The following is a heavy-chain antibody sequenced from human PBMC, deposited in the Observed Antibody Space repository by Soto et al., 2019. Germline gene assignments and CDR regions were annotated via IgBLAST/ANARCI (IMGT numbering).Heavy chain of an antibody. CDR2: ISSNGGST. Sequence: GGSLRLSCAASGFTFSSYAMHWVRQAPGKGLEYVSAISSNGGSTYYANSVKGRFTISRDNSKNTLYLQMGSLRAEDMAVYYYARGPPVTGTTDYWGQGTLVTVSS. CDR1: GFTFSSYA. D-gene: IGHD1-20*01. V-gene: IGHV3-64*01. CDR3: ARGPPVTGTTDY. J-gene: IGHJ4*02.